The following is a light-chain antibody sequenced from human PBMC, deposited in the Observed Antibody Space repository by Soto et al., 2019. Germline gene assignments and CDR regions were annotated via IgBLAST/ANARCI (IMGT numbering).Light chain of an antibody. Sequence: DIVMTQSPLSLPVTPGEPASISCRSSQSLLHSNGYNYLDWYLQKPGQSPQLLIYLGSNRASGGADRFSGSGSGTEFTLKISRVEAEDVGVDYCMQALQTPRTFGQGTKVEIK. CDR1: QSLLHSNGYNY. V-gene: IGKV2-28*01. J-gene: IGKJ1*01. CDR2: LGS. CDR3: MQALQTPRT.